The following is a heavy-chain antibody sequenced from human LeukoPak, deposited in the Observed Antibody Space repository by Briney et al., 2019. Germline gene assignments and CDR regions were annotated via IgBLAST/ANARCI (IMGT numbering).Heavy chain of an antibody. CDR3: ARVQEQWLRASWAFDI. Sequence: PSGTLSLTCAVSGASIIGSNWLSWVRQPPGKGLEWIGEISPSGSTDYNPSLKSRVTISVDKSKNQFSLKLSSVTAADAALYYCARVQEQWLRASWAFDIWGQGTMVTVSS. J-gene: IGHJ3*02. CDR2: ISPSGST. D-gene: IGHD6-19*01. CDR1: GASIIGSNW. V-gene: IGHV4-4*02.